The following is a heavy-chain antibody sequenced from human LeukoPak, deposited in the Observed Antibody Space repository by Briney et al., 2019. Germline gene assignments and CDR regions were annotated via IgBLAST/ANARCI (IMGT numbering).Heavy chain of an antibody. D-gene: IGHD6-13*01. Sequence: ASVKVSCKASGYTFTGYYMHWVRQAPGQGLEWMGWINPNSGGTNYTQKFQGRATMTRDTSISTAYMELSRLRSDDTAVYYCATQAAAGYYYYYMDVWGKGTTVTVSS. CDR3: ATQAAAGYYYYYMDV. V-gene: IGHV1-2*02. CDR2: INPNSGGT. CDR1: GYTFTGYY. J-gene: IGHJ6*03.